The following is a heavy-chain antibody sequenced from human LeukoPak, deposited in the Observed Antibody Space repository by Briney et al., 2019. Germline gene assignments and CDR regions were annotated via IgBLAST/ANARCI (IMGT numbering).Heavy chain of an antibody. J-gene: IGHJ6*03. D-gene: IGHD2-21*02. CDR3: ARGWGDYNYYYHMDV. Sequence: GGSLRLSCAASGFTVSGNYMSCVPQAPGKGLEWVSVIYSGGSTYYADSVKGRFTISRDNSKNTLYLQMNSLRAEDTAVYYCARGWGDYNYYYHMDVWGKGTTVTVSS. V-gene: IGHV3-53*01. CDR1: GFTVSGNY. CDR2: IYSGGST.